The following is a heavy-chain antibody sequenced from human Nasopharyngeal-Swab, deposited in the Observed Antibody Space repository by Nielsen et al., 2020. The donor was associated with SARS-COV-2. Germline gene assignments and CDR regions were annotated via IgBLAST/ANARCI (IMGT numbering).Heavy chain of an antibody. J-gene: IGHJ6*02. CDR3: ARDGIAVAGTDYYGMDV. Sequence: SVKVSCKASRYTFTGYYMHWVRQAPGQGLEWMGWINPNSGGTNYAQKFQGWVTMTRDTSISTAYMELSRLRSDDTAVYYCARDGIAVAGTDYYGMDVWGQGTTVTVSS. CDR1: RYTFTGYY. V-gene: IGHV1-2*04. D-gene: IGHD6-19*01. CDR2: INPNSGGT.